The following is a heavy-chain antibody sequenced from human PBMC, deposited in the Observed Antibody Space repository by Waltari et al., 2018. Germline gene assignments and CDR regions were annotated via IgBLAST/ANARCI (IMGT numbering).Heavy chain of an antibody. CDR2: IYTSGST. Sequence: QVQLQESGPGLLKPSETLSLTCTVSGGSISGYYWSWIRQPPGKGLEWIGSIYTSGSTNYTPTRKSRVTMSVDTSKNQFSLKLSSVTAADTAVYYCARDEAGEYYFDYWGQGTLVTVSS. CDR1: GGSISGYY. D-gene: IGHD6-13*01. CDR3: ARDEAGEYYFDY. V-gene: IGHV4-4*07. J-gene: IGHJ4*02.